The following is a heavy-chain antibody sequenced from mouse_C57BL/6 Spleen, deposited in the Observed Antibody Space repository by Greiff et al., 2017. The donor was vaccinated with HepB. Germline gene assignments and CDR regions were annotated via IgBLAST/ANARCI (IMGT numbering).Heavy chain of an antibody. Sequence: QVQLQQSGAELVRPGASVKLSCKASGYTFTDYYINWVKQRPGQGLEWIARIYPGSGNTYYNEKFKGKATLTAEKSSSTAYMQLSSLTSEDSAVYFCARDGIITTVLDYWGQGTTLTVSS. D-gene: IGHD1-1*01. CDR2: IYPGSGNT. CDR3: ARDGIITTVLDY. J-gene: IGHJ2*01. CDR1: GYTFTDYY. V-gene: IGHV1-76*01.